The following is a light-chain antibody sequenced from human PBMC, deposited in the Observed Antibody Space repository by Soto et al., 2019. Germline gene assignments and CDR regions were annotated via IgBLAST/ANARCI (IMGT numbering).Light chain of an antibody. J-gene: IGKJ3*01. Sequence: DIQMTQSPSSLSASVGDRLTITCHASHDITSYLNWYQHKPGKAPKLLIYDASILEAGVPPRFSGSGSGTDFTLTISGLQPEDVATYYCQHCDYLPIFGPGTTVDFK. CDR2: DAS. CDR3: QHCDYLPI. V-gene: IGKV1-33*01. CDR1: HDITSY.